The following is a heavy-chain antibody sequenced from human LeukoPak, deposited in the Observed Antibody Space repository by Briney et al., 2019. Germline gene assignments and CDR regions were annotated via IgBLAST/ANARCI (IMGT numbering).Heavy chain of an antibody. CDR3: ARDINWVGGY. J-gene: IGHJ4*02. CDR2: IKSRDNTI. V-gene: IGHV3-48*03. Sequence: PGGSLSLSCAASGFPFSSYEMNGGRQAPGKGLEGVSYIKSRDNTIHYADSVKGRFTISRDNAKNSLYLQMNSLRAEDTAVYYCARDINWVGGYWGQGTLVTVSS. CDR1: GFPFSSYE. D-gene: IGHD7-27*01.